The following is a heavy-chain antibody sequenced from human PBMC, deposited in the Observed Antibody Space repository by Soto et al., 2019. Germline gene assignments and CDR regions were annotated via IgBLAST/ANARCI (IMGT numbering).Heavy chain of an antibody. J-gene: IGHJ3*02. Sequence: PGGSLRLSCAASGVTFSSYWMSWVRQAPGKGLEWVANIKQDGSEKYYVDSVKGRFTISRDNAKNSLYLQMNSLRAEDTAVYYCAINITEIVVVPNDAFDIWGQGTMVTVS. V-gene: IGHV3-7*01. CDR2: IKQDGSEK. D-gene: IGHD3-22*01. CDR1: GVTFSSYW. CDR3: AINITEIVVVPNDAFDI.